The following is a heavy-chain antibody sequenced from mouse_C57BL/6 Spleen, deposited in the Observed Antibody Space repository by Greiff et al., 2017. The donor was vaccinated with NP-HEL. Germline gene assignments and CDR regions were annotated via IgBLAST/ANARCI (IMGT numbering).Heavy chain of an antibody. CDR1: GYSITSGYY. Sequence: DVKLQESGPGLVKPSPSLSLTCSVTGYSITSGYYWNWIRQFPGNKLEWMGYISYDGSNNYNPSLKNRISITRDTSKNQFFLKLNSVTTEDTATYYCARGGSGYPVAYWGQGTLVTVSA. CDR2: ISYDGSN. V-gene: IGHV3-6*01. CDR3: ARGGSGYPVAY. J-gene: IGHJ3*01. D-gene: IGHD3-2*02.